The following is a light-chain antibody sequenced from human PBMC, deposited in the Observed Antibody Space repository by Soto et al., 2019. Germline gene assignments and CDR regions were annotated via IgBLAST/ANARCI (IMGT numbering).Light chain of an antibody. J-gene: IGKJ1*01. CDR1: QSVGSY. CDR3: QQYGSPPRT. V-gene: IGKV3-20*01. Sequence: EIVLIQSPATLSLSPGERATLSCRASQSVGSYLAWYQHKPGQAPRLLIHGASSRATGIPDRFSGSGSGTDFTLTISKLEPEDFAVYYCQQYGSPPRTFGQGTKVDIK. CDR2: GAS.